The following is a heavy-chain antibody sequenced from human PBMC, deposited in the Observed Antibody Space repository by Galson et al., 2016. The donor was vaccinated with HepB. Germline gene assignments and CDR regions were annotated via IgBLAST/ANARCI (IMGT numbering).Heavy chain of an antibody. CDR3: AAKSFRSRHYYFAMDV. CDR2: IVGGSGNT. D-gene: IGHD2-15*01. CDR1: GFTFSGSA. J-gene: IGHJ6*02. Sequence: SVKVSCKAYGFTFSGSAVQWMRQARGQRLEWIGWIVGGSGNTNFAQKFQERVTITRDMSTGTAYMELHSLRSDDTAVYYCAAKSFRSRHYYFAMDVWGQGTTVTVSS. V-gene: IGHV1-58*01.